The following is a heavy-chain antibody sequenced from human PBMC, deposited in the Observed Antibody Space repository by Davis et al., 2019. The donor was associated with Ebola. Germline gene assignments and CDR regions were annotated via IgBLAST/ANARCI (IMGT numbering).Heavy chain of an antibody. CDR2: IYYSGST. V-gene: IGHV4-59*01. CDR3: ARGGVPYYYDSSGYYYGEVLYYFDY. J-gene: IGHJ4*02. Sequence: SETLSLTCAVYGGSISSYYWSWIRQPPGKGLEWIGYIYYSGSTNYNPSLKSRVTISVDTSKNQFSLKLSSVTAADTAVYYCARGGVPYYYDSSGYYYGEVLYYFDYWGQGTLVTVSS. D-gene: IGHD3-22*01. CDR1: GGSISSYY.